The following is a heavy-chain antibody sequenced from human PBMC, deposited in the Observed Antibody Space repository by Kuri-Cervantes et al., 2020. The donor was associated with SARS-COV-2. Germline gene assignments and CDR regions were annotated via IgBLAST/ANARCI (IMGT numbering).Heavy chain of an antibody. J-gene: IGHJ4*02. CDR1: GFTFSSYS. V-gene: IGHV3-21*01. CDR2: ISSSSSYI. CDR3: ASHSESGIPGIAPEFDY. Sequence: GESLKISCAASGFTFSSYSMNWVRQAPGKGLEWVSSISSSSSYIYYADSVKGRFTISRDNAKNSLYLQMNSLRAEDTAVYYCASHSESGIPGIAPEFDYWGQGTLVTVSS. D-gene: IGHD6-13*01.